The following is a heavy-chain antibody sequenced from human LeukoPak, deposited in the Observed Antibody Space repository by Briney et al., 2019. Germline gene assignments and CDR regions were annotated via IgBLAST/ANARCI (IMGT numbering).Heavy chain of an antibody. CDR2: IYYSGST. CDR1: GGSVSSGSYY. Sequence: SETLSLTCTVSGGSVSSGSYYWSWIRQPPGKGLGWIGYIYYSGSTNYNPSLKSRVTISVDTSKNQFSLKLGSVTAADTAVYYCASGFSGYAYYYYGMDVWGKGTTVTVSS. J-gene: IGHJ6*04. CDR3: ASGFSGYAYYYYGMDV. V-gene: IGHV4-61*01. D-gene: IGHD5-12*01.